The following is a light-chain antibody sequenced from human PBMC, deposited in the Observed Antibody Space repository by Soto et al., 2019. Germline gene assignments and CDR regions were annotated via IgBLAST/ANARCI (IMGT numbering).Light chain of an antibody. CDR3: QQYYSTPPWT. CDR1: QSVLYSSNKKNY. J-gene: IGKJ1*01. V-gene: IGKV4-1*01. Sequence: DIVMTQSPDSLAVSLGERATIKCKSSQSVLYSSNKKNYLAWYQQKPGQPPKLLIYWASTRESGVPDRFSGSGSGTDFTLTISSLQAEDVAVYYCQQYYSTPPWTFGQGTKVEIK. CDR2: WAS.